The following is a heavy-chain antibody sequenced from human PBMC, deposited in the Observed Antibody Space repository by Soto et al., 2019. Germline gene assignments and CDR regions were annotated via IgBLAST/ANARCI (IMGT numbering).Heavy chain of an antibody. V-gene: IGHV3-30*03. CDR2: LSHDGSNK. Sequence: XGSLRLSCAASGFILSAFGIHWVRQAPGKGLEWVAFLSHDGSNKYYADSVRGRFTISRDNSKNTVYLQMNSLRPDDTAVYYCARDRDGGTYTYFDTWGQGTRVTVSS. CDR3: ARDRDGGTYTYFDT. J-gene: IGHJ4*02. D-gene: IGHD1-26*01. CDR1: GFILSAFG.